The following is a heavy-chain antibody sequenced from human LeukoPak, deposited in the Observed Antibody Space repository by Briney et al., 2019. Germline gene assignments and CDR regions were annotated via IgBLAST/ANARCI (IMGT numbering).Heavy chain of an antibody. Sequence: GGSLRLSCAISGFTFSSYAMSWVRQAPGKGLEWVSVIYSGGSTYYADSVKGRFTISRDNSKNTLYLQMNSLRAEDTAVYYCARDRGIAAAFFDYWGQGTLVTVSS. CDR2: IYSGGST. V-gene: IGHV3-53*01. CDR1: GFTFSSYA. D-gene: IGHD6-13*01. CDR3: ARDRGIAAAFFDY. J-gene: IGHJ4*02.